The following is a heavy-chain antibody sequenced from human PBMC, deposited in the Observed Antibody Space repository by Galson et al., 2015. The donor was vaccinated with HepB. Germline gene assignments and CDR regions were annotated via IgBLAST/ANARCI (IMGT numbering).Heavy chain of an antibody. Sequence: LRLSCAASGFTFSSYAMHWVRQAPGKGLEWVAVISYDGSNKYYADSVKGRFTISRDNSKNTLYLQMNSLRAEDTAVYYCAREAGGPYYYYGMDVWGQGTTVTVSS. CDR1: GFTFSSYA. CDR2: ISYDGSNK. D-gene: IGHD3-10*01. V-gene: IGHV3-30-3*01. J-gene: IGHJ6*02. CDR3: AREAGGPYYYYGMDV.